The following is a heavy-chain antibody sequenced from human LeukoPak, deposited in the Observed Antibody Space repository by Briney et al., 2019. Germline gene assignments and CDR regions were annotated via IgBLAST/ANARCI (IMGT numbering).Heavy chain of an antibody. CDR3: ARIPCGSGSYDY. V-gene: IGHV2-70*01. CDR1: GFSLSTSGMC. J-gene: IGHJ4*02. Sequence: RESGPALVKPTQTLTLTCTFSGFSLSTSGMCVSWIRQPPGKALEWLALIDWDDDKYYSTSLKTRLTISKDTPKNQVVLTMTNMDPVDTATYYCARIPCGSGSYDYWGQGTLATVSS. CDR2: IDWDDDK. D-gene: IGHD3-10*01.